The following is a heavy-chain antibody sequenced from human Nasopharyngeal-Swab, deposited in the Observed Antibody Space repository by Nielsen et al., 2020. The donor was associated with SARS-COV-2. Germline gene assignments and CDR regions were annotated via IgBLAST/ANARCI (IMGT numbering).Heavy chain of an antibody. Sequence: ASVNLSCKASGYTFTSYGISWVRQAHGQGLEWMGWISAYNGNTNYAQKLQGRVTMTTDTSTSTAYMELRSLRSDDTAVYYCARGASDGRLDIWGQGTMVTVSS. CDR2: ISAYNGNT. V-gene: IGHV1-18*01. D-gene: IGHD3-10*01. CDR3: ARGASDGRLDI. CDR1: GYTFTSYG. J-gene: IGHJ3*02.